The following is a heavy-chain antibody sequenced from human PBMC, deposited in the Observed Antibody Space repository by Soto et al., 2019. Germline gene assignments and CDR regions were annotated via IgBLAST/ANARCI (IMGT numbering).Heavy chain of an antibody. D-gene: IGHD2-21*02. CDR2: IKSKTDGGTT. CDR3: TTDGVVTAHDAFDI. CDR1: GFTFSNAW. Sequence: GGSLRLSCAASGFTFSNAWMSWVRQAPGKGLEWVGRIKSKTDGGTTDYAAPVKGRFTISRDDSKNTLYLQMNSLKTEDTAVYYCTTDGVVTAHDAFDIWGQGTMVTVSS. V-gene: IGHV3-15*01. J-gene: IGHJ3*02.